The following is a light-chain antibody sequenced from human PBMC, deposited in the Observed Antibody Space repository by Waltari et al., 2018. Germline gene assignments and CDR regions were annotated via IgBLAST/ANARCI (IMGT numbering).Light chain of an antibody. J-gene: IGKJ1*01. Sequence: EIVMTQSPVTLSVSPGERATLSCRDSQSVGSSLAWYQQKPGQAPRLLIYGASTSATGIPARFSGSGSGTEFTLTISSLQSEDFAVYYCQQYNNWPPWTFGQGTKVEIK. CDR3: QQYNNWPPWT. CDR2: GAS. CDR1: QSVGSS. V-gene: IGKV3-15*01.